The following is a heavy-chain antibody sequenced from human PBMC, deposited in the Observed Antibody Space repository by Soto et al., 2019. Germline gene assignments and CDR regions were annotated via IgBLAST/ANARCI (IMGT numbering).Heavy chain of an antibody. D-gene: IGHD3-3*01. CDR2: IYYSGST. Sequence: PETLSLTCTVSGGSISSYYWSWIRQPPGKGLEWIGYIYYSGSTNYNPSLKSRVTISVDTSKNQFSLKLSSVTAADTAVYYCARLKGYDFWSGSGPYYYGMDVWGQGTTVTVSS. CDR3: ARLKGYDFWSGSGPYYYGMDV. CDR1: GGSISSYY. V-gene: IGHV4-59*01. J-gene: IGHJ6*02.